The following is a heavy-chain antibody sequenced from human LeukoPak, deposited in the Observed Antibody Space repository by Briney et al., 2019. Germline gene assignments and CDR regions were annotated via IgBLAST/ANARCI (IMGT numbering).Heavy chain of an antibody. CDR1: GGSINSTNW. Sequence: SGTLSLTCAVSGGSINSTNWWSWVRQPPGRGLEWIGEMYQSGNTRYNPSLKSRVTISADKSKNQFSLKVSSVTAADTAVYYCASGDTNNWYAVFDYWGQGTLVTVSS. CDR3: ASGDTNNWYAVFDY. CDR2: MYQSGNT. D-gene: IGHD6-13*01. V-gene: IGHV4-4*02. J-gene: IGHJ4*02.